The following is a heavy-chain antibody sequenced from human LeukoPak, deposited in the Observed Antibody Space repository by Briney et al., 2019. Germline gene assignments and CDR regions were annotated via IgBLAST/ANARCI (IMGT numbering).Heavy chain of an antibody. CDR1: GFTVSSNY. D-gene: IGHD3-16*01. CDR3: ARDGPGRGGISFDY. Sequence: GGSLRLSCAASGFTVSSNYVSWVRQVPGKGLEWVSSISSSSSYIYYADSVKGRFTISRDNAKNSLYLQMNSLRAEDTAVYYCARDGPGRGGISFDYWGQGTLVTVSS. V-gene: IGHV3-21*01. CDR2: ISSSSSYI. J-gene: IGHJ4*02.